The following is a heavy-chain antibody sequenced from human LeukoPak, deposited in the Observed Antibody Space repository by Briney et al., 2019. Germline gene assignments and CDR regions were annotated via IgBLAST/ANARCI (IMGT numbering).Heavy chain of an antibody. CDR2: VRYDGSNK. D-gene: IGHD3-22*01. J-gene: IGHJ4*02. CDR3: AKDSSVYHYDSRNFDY. V-gene: IGHV3-30*02. CDR1: GFTFSSYG. Sequence: GGSLRLSCAASGFTFSSYGIHWVRQAPGKGLEWVAFVRYDGSNKYYADSVKGRFTISRDNSKNTLYLQMDSLRAEDTAIYYCAKDSSVYHYDSRNFDYWGQGTLVTVSS.